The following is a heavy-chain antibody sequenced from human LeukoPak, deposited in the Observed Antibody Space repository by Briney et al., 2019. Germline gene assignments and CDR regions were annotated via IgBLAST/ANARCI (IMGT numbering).Heavy chain of an antibody. V-gene: IGHV1-8*01. CDR3: ATTRPGTVDY. CDR2: MNPNSGNT. J-gene: IGHJ4*02. Sequence: ASVKVSCKASGYTFTSYDINWVRQATGQGLEWMGWMNPNSGNTGYAQKLQGRVTMTTDTSTSTAYMELRSLRSDDTAVYYCATTRPGTVDYWGQGALVTVSS. D-gene: IGHD1-1*01. CDR1: GYTFTSYD.